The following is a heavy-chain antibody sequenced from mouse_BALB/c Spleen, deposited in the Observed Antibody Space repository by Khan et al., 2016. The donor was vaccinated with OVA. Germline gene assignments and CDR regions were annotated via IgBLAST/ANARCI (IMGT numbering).Heavy chain of an antibody. J-gene: IGHJ4*01. CDR1: GYTFISFG. CDR2: INTYTGEP. CDR3: ARPPYFSYTLDY. Sequence: QIQLVQSGPELKKPGETVKISCKASGYTFISFGMNWVKQSPGKALKWMGWINTYTGEPTYADDFKGRFAFSLETSASTAYLQINNLKNEDTATYFFARPPYFSYTLDYWGQGTSVTVSS. D-gene: IGHD2-10*01. V-gene: IGHV9-3-1*01.